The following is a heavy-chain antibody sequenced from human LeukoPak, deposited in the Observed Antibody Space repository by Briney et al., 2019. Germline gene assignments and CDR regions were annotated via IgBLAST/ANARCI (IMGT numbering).Heavy chain of an antibody. CDR3: AKDGGPYGDYAGYYFDY. V-gene: IGHV3-11*01. CDR1: GFTFSDYY. CDR2: ISSSGSTI. J-gene: IGHJ4*02. Sequence: GSLRLSCAASGFTFSDYYMSWIRQAPGKGLEWVSYISSSGSTIYYADSVKGRFTISRDNSKNTLYLQMNSLRADDTAVYYCAKDGGPYGDYAGYYFDYWGQGTLVTVSS. D-gene: IGHD4-17*01.